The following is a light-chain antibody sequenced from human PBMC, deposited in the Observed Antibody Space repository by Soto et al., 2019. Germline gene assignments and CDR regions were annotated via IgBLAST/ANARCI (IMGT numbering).Light chain of an antibody. Sequence: QPVLTQSPSASASLGASVKLTCTLSSGHSSYAIAWHQQQPEKGPRYLMKLNTDGSHRKGDGIPDRFSGSSSGAERYLTISSLRSEDEADYYCQTWGTGIRVFGGGTKLTVL. CDR3: QTWGTGIRV. V-gene: IGLV4-69*01. CDR1: SGHSSYA. J-gene: IGLJ2*01. CDR2: LNTDGSH.